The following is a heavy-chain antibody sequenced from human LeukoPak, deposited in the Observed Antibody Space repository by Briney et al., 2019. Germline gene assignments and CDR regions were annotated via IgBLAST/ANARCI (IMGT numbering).Heavy chain of an antibody. CDR3: ARDVVLRYFDWPSPFDY. CDR1: GDSVSSNSAA. Sequence: SQTLSLTCAISGDSVSSNSAAWHWIRQSPSRGLEWLGRTYYRSKWYNDYAVSVKSRITINPDTSKNQFSLQLNSVTPEDTAVYYCARDVVLRYFDWPSPFDYWGQGTLVTVSS. V-gene: IGHV6-1*01. J-gene: IGHJ4*02. D-gene: IGHD3-9*01. CDR2: TYYRSKWYN.